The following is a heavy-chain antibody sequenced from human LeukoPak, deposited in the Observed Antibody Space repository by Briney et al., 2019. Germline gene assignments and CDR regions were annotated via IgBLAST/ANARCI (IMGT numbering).Heavy chain of an antibody. V-gene: IGHV1-69*13. D-gene: IGHD6-13*01. CDR1: GYTFTSYY. J-gene: IGHJ4*02. CDR2: IIPIFGTA. CDR3: ARDSSSWYEYYFDY. Sequence: SVKVSCKASGYTFTSYYMHWVRQAPGQGLEWMGGIIPIFGTANYAQKFQGRVTITADESTSTAYMELSSLRSEDTAVYYCARDSSSWYEYYFDYWGQGTLVTVSS.